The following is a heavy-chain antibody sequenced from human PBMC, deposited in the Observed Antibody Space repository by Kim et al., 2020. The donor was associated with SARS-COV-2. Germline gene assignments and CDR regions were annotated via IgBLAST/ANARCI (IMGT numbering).Heavy chain of an antibody. Sequence: YAQKCQGRVTITADESTSTAYMELSSLRSEDTAVYYCARGWIAAAGYFDYWGQGTLVTVSS. J-gene: IGHJ4*02. CDR3: ARGWIAAAGYFDY. D-gene: IGHD6-13*01. V-gene: IGHV1-69*01.